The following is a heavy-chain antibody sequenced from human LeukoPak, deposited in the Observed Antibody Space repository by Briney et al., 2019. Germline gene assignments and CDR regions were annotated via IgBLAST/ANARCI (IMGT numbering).Heavy chain of an antibody. D-gene: IGHD1-26*01. V-gene: IGHV3-30*02. J-gene: IGHJ4*02. CDR1: GFTFSSYG. Sequence: GGSLRLSCAASGFTFSSYGMHWVRQAPGKGLEWVAFIRYDGSNKYYADSVKGRFTISRDNSKNTLYLQMNSLRAEDTAVYYCAKDSYGIVGATRVDYWGQGTLVTVSS. CDR2: IRYDGSNK. CDR3: AKDSYGIVGATRVDY.